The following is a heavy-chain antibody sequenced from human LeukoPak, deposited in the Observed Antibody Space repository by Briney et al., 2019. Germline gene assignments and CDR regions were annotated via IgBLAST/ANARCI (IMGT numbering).Heavy chain of an antibody. V-gene: IGHV3-64D*06. CDR3: VKDLLLWFGETPRGY. Sequence: GGSLRLSCSASGFTFSSYTMHWVRQAPGKGLEYVSAISSNGGSTYYADSVKGGFTISRDNSKNTLYLQMSSLRAEDTAVYYCVKDLLLWFGETPRGYWGQGTLVTVSS. CDR1: GFTFSSYT. D-gene: IGHD3-10*01. CDR2: ISSNGGST. J-gene: IGHJ4*02.